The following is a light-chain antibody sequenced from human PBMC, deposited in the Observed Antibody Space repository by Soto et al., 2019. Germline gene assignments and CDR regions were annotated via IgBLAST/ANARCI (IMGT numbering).Light chain of an antibody. V-gene: IGKV3-20*01. CDR2: GAS. CDR1: QSVSSNY. CDR3: QQYGSLPAGA. Sequence: EIVLTQSPGTLSLSPGERATLSCRASQSVSSNYLAWYQQKPGQAPRFLIYGASSRASGIPDRFSGSGSGTDFTLTISRLEPEDFAVYDCQQYGSLPAGAFSQGTMVEIK. J-gene: IGKJ1*01.